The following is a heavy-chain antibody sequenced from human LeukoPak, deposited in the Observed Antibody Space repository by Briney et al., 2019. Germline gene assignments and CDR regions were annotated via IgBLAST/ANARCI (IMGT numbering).Heavy chain of an antibody. J-gene: IGHJ4*02. CDR3: IGQNYYDGSGYSYPDY. D-gene: IGHD3-22*01. CDR1: GFTFDDYT. V-gene: IGHV3-73*01. CDR2: IGFRTDSYAT. Sequence: GGSLRLSCAASGFTFDDYTMHWVRQAPGKGLEWVGRIGFRTDSYATAYAASMNGRFTISRDDSKNTAYLQMNSLTTEDTAVYYCIGQNYYDGSGYSYPDYWGQGTLVTVSS.